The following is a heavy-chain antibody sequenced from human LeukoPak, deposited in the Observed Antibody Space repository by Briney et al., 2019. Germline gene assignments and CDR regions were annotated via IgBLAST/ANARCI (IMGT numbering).Heavy chain of an antibody. CDR1: GFTFSSYS. CDR3: AREEWGSADC. D-gene: IGHD3-16*01. V-gene: IGHV3-64*01. Sequence: GGSLRLSCAVSGFTFSSYSMHWVRQAPGKGLEFVAAIAGNGDNTYYANSVKGRFTISRDISKNTLYLQMGSLRADDMAVYYCAREEWGSADCWGQGTLVTVSS. J-gene: IGHJ4*02. CDR2: IAGNGDNT.